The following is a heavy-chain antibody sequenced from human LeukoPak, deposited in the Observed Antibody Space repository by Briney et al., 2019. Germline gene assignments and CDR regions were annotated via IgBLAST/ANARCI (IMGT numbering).Heavy chain of an antibody. J-gene: IGHJ3*02. Sequence: GGSLRLSCAASGFTFSSYAMHWVRQAPGQGLEWVAVISSDGSNKYYADSVKGRFTISRDNAKNTLYLQMNSLRAEDTAVYYCARVTGDDAFDIWGQGTMVTVSS. V-gene: IGHV3-30-3*01. CDR1: GFTFSSYA. CDR3: ARVTGDDAFDI. D-gene: IGHD7-27*01. CDR2: ISSDGSNK.